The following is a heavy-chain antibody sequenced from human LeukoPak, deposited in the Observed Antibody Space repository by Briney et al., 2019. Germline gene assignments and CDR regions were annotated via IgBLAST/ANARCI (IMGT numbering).Heavy chain of an antibody. Sequence: GGSLRLSCAASGFTFSSYWMHWVRQAPGKGLVWVSRINSDGSSTSYADSVKGRFTISRDNAKNTLYLQMNSLRAEDTAVYYCARGEYCSSTSCYGMYYYYYYMDVWGKGTTVTISS. D-gene: IGHD2-2*01. CDR1: GFTFSSYW. CDR2: INSDGSST. J-gene: IGHJ6*03. CDR3: ARGEYCSSTSCYGMYYYYYYMDV. V-gene: IGHV3-74*01.